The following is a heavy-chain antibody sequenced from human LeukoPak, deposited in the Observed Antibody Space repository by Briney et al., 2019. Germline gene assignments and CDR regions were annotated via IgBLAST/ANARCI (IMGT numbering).Heavy chain of an antibody. Sequence: GGSLRLSCAASGFTFSSYSMNWVRQAPGKGLEWVSSISSSSYIYYADSVKGRFTISRDNAKNSLYLQMNSLRAEDTAVYYCARDVYDFWSGYYMKNYFDYWGQGTLVTVSS. CDR2: ISSSSYI. CDR1: GFTFSSYS. D-gene: IGHD3-3*01. J-gene: IGHJ4*02. CDR3: ARDVYDFWSGYYMKNYFDY. V-gene: IGHV3-21*01.